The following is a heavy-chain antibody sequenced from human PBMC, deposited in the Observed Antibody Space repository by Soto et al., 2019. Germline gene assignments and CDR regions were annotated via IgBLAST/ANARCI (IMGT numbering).Heavy chain of an antibody. D-gene: IGHD3-16*02. J-gene: IGHJ5*02. Sequence: GGSLRLSCAASGFTFSSYWMHWVRQAPGKGLVWISRINSDGSSTSYADSVKGRFTISRDNAKNTLYLQMNSLRAEDTAVYYCARALTIDYDYVWGSYPLDHYNWFDPWGQGTLVTVSS. CDR1: GFTFSSYW. CDR2: INSDGSST. V-gene: IGHV3-74*01. CDR3: ARALTIDYDYVWGSYPLDHYNWFDP.